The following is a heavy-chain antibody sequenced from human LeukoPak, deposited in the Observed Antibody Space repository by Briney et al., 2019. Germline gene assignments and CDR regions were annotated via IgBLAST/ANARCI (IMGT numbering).Heavy chain of an antibody. J-gene: IGHJ5*02. CDR3: ARDLLADITTAGTDH. D-gene: IGHD6-13*01. Sequence: GGSLRLSCAASGFTFSSYAMHWVRQAPGKGLEWVAVISYDGSNKYYADSVKGRFTISRDNSKNTLYLQMNSLRADDTAVYYCARDLLADITTAGTDHWGQGTLVTVSS. CDR1: GFTFSSYA. CDR2: ISYDGSNK. V-gene: IGHV3-30*04.